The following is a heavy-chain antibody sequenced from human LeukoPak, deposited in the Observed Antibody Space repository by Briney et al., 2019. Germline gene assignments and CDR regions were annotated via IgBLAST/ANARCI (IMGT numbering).Heavy chain of an antibody. V-gene: IGHV4-39*01. J-gene: IGHJ4*02. CDR2: IYYSGST. Sequence: SETLSLTCTVSGGSISSSSYYWGRIRQPPGKGLEWIGSIYYSGSTYYNPSLKSRVTISVDTSKNQFSLKLSSVTAADTAVCYCARAGLGTYYGTYYFDYWGQGTLVTVSS. D-gene: IGHD1-26*01. CDR3: ARAGLGTYYGTYYFDY. CDR1: GGSISSSSYY.